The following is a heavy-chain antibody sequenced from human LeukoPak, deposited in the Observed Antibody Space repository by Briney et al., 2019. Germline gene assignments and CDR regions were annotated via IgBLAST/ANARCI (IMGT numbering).Heavy chain of an antibody. J-gene: IGHJ4*02. CDR3: ARGTPYMVATFLY. V-gene: IGHV1-69*04. CDR2: IIPILGIA. CDR1: GGTFSSYA. D-gene: IGHD5-12*01. Sequence: SVKVSCKASGGTFSSYAISWVRQAPGQGLEWMGRIIPILGIANYAQKFQGRVTITADKSTSTAYMELSSLRSEDTAVYYCARGTPYMVATFLYWGQGTLVAVSS.